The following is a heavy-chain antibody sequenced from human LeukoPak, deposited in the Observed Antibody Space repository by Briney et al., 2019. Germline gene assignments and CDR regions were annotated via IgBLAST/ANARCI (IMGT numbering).Heavy chain of an antibody. D-gene: IGHD5-18*01. CDR2: ISGSGGST. Sequence: PGGSLRLSCAASGFTFSSYSMNWVRQAPGKGLEWVSAISGSGGSTYYADSVKGRFTISRDNSKNTLYLQMNSLRAEDTAVYYCAKQRTAMVGYWGQGTLVTVSS. CDR3: AKQRTAMVGY. V-gene: IGHV3-23*01. J-gene: IGHJ4*02. CDR1: GFTFSSYS.